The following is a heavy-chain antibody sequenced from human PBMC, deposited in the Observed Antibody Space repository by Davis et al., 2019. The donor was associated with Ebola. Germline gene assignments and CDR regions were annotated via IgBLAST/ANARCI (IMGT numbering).Heavy chain of an antibody. V-gene: IGHV3-7*04. CDR2: IKQDGSEK. Sequence: GESLKISCAASGFTFSSYWMSWVRQAPGKGLEWVANIKQDGSEKYYVDSVKGRFTISRDNAKNSLYLQMNSLRAEDTAVYYCARGNYDYYYGMDVWGQGTTVTVSS. D-gene: IGHD1-1*01. J-gene: IGHJ6*02. CDR3: ARGNYDYYYGMDV. CDR1: GFTFSSYW.